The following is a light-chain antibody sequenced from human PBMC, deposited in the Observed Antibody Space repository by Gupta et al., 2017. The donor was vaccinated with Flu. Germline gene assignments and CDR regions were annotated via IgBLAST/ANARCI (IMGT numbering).Light chain of an antibody. CDR1: QSVASNS. CDR2: GAS. Sequence: SCRASQSVASNSLAWYQHIPGQAPRLLIHGASSRATGIPDRFSGSGSETGFTLTITRLEPDDCAVYFCQQYGSSPRTFGQGTKVEI. J-gene: IGKJ1*01. CDR3: QQYGSSPRT. V-gene: IGKV3-20*01.